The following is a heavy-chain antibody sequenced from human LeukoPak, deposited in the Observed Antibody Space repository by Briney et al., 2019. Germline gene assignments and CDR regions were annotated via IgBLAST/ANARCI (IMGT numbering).Heavy chain of an antibody. Sequence: SETLSLTCTVSGGSISSGDYYWSWIRQPPGKGLEWIGSIYYSGITFYNPSLKSRLTISVDTSKNQFSLKLISVTAADTAVYYCARPLDTTFFNAFDIWGQGTMVTVSS. J-gene: IGHJ3*02. CDR2: IYYSGIT. CDR1: GGSISSGDYY. CDR3: ARPLDTTFFNAFDI. V-gene: IGHV4-39*01. D-gene: IGHD2/OR15-2a*01.